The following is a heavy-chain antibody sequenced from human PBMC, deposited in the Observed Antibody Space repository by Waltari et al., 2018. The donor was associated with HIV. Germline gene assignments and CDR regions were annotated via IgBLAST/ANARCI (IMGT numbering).Heavy chain of an antibody. Sequence: EVQLVESGGGLVQLGGSLRLSCAASGFPFSSYAMNWARQAPGKGLEWVSYISSSSTTTNYADSVKGRFTISRDNAKNLLYLQMSSLRADDTAVYFCARERFGSSYFGYWGQGTLVTVSS. D-gene: IGHD6-6*01. V-gene: IGHV3-48*04. CDR3: ARERFGSSYFGY. CDR1: GFPFSSYA. J-gene: IGHJ4*02. CDR2: ISSSSTTT.